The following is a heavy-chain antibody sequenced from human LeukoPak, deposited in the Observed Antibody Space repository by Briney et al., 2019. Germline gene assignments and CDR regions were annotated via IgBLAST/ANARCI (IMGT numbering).Heavy chain of an antibody. V-gene: IGHV3-23*01. CDR2: ISGSGGST. D-gene: IGHD3-16*01. CDR1: GFTFSSYA. J-gene: IGHJ4*02. CDR3: AKGYYDYVWGSNYFDY. Sequence: PGGSLRLSCAASGFTFSSYAMSWVRQAPGKGLEWVSAISGSGGSTYYADSVKGRFTISRDNSRDTLYLQMNSLRAEDTAVYYCAKGYYDYVWGSNYFDYWGQGTLVTVSS.